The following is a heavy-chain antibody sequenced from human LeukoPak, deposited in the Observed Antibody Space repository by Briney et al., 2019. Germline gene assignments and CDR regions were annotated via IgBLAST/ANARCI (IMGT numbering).Heavy chain of an antibody. V-gene: IGHV4-30-2*01. CDR3: ARGFSGAMDY. D-gene: IGHD1-26*01. J-gene: IGHJ4*02. CDR2: IYHSGST. CDR1: GDSISSGAYS. Sequence: SQTLSLTCTVSGDSISSGAYSWSWIRQPPGRGLEWIGEIYHSGSTNYNPSLKSRVTISLDKSKSQFSLILNSVTAADTAVYFCARGFSGAMDYWGQGTLVTVSS.